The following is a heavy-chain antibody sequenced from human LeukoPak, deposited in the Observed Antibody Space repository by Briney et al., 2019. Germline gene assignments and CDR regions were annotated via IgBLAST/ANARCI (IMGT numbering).Heavy chain of an antibody. CDR2: ISAYNGNT. V-gene: IGHV1-18*01. CDR3: ARDFYCSSTSWPGDY. CDR1: GYTFTSFG. D-gene: IGHD2-2*01. Sequence: GASVKVSCKASGYTFTSFGISWVRQAPGQGLEWMGWISAYNGNTNYAQKLQGRVTMTTDTSTSTAYMELRSLRSDDTAVYYCARDFYCSSTSWPGDYWGQGTLVTVSS. J-gene: IGHJ4*02.